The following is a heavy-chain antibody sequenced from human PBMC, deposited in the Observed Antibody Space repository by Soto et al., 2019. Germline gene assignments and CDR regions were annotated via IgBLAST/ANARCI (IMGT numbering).Heavy chain of an antibody. D-gene: IGHD2-15*01. CDR1: DGSISSYY. J-gene: IGHJ4*02. CDR2: IYYSGST. Sequence: SETLSLTCTVSDGSISSYYWTWIRQPPGKGLEWIGYIYYSGSTNYNPSLKSRVTISVDTSKNQFSLKLSSVTAADTAVYYCARAVVLDYWGQGTLVTVSS. V-gene: IGHV4-59*01. CDR3: ARAVVLDY.